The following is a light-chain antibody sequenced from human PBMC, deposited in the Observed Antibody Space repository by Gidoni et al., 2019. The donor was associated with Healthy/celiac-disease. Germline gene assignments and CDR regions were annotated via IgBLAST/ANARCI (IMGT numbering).Light chain of an antibody. V-gene: IGLV3-9*01. J-gene: IGLJ2*01. CDR3: QVWDSSTVV. Sequence: SYELTQPLSVSVALGQTARMTCWGNNIGSNNVHWYQQKPGQAPVLVIYRDSNRPPGIPERFSGSNSGNTATLTISRAQAGDEADYYCQVWDSSTVVFGGGTKLTVL. CDR1: NIGSNN. CDR2: RDS.